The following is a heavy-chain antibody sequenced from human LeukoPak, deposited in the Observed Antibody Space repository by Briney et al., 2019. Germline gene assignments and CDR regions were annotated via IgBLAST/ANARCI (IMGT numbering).Heavy chain of an antibody. V-gene: IGHV4-61*02. CDR1: GGSISSGSYY. CDR2: IYTSGST. J-gene: IGHJ4*02. Sequence: SQTLSLTXTVSGGSISSGSYYWSWIRQPAGKGLEWIGRIYTSGSTNYNPSLKSRVTISVDTSKNQFSLKLSSVTAADTAVYYCARGGELLLSFDYWGQGTLVTVSS. CDR3: ARGGELLLSFDY. D-gene: IGHD1-26*01.